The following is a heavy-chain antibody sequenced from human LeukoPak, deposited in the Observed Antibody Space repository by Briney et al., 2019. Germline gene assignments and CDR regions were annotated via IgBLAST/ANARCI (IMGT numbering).Heavy chain of an antibody. CDR1: VGSISTYY. V-gene: IGHV4-59*01. J-gene: IGHJ4*02. Sequence: SETLSLTCTVSVGSISTYYWSWIRQPPGKGLDWIGYIYYSGSTNYNPSLKSRVTISVDTSKNQFSLRLRSVTAADTAVYFCARGGYSYDSPFDYWGQGTLVTVSS. D-gene: IGHD5-18*01. CDR2: IYYSGST. CDR3: ARGGYSYDSPFDY.